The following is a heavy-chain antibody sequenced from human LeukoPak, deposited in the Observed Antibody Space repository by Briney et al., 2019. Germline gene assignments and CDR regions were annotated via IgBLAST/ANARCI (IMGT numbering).Heavy chain of an antibody. V-gene: IGHV4-61*02. CDR3: GRDSMVRGVSWFDP. CDR1: GGSISSGSYY. D-gene: IGHD3-10*01. Sequence: PSQTLSLTCTVSGGSISSGSYYWSWIRQPAGKGLEWIGRIYTSGSTNYNPSLKSRVTISVDTSKNQFSLKLSSVTAADTAVYYCGRDSMVRGVSWFDPWGQGTLVTVSS. CDR2: IYTSGST. J-gene: IGHJ5*02.